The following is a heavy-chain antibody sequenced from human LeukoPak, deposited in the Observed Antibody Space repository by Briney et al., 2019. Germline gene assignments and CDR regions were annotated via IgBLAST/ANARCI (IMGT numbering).Heavy chain of an antibody. CDR3: SRFYHNSGSFDY. J-gene: IGHJ4*02. D-gene: IGHD3-22*01. CDR2: IYTSGTT. CDR1: GGSISSYY. Sequence: SETLSLTCTVSGGSISSYYWSWIRQPAGKGLEWIGRIYTSGTTHYNPSLKSRVTMSVDTSKNQFSLKLSSVTAADTAVYYWSRFYHNSGSFDYWGQGTLVTVSS. V-gene: IGHV4-4*07.